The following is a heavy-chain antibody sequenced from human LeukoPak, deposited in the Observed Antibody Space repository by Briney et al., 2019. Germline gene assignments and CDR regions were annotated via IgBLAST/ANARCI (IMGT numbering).Heavy chain of an antibody. CDR2: INHSGST. CDR1: GGSFSGYY. Sequence: SETLSLTCAVYGGSFSGYYWSWIRQPPGKGLEWIGEINHSGSTNYNPSLKSRVTISVDTSKNQFSLKLSSVTAADTAVYYCARGRGRLRGYSYGWDAFDIWGQGTMVTVSS. V-gene: IGHV4-34*01. J-gene: IGHJ3*02. CDR3: ARGRGRLRGYSYGWDAFDI. D-gene: IGHD5-18*01.